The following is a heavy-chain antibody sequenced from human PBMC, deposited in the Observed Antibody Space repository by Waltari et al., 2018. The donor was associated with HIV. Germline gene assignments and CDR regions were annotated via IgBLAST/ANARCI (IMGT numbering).Heavy chain of an antibody. CDR2: IYYSGTS. CDR1: GRPTGSTTHT. V-gene: IGHV4-39*01. Sequence: QLQLQESGPGLVKPSATLSLTCPVSGRPTGSTTHTWGGIRHSPGKGLEWIASIYYSGTSFYNPSLKTRVTISVHTSKNQFSLKVTSVTAADTAVYYCASSQRTHYDRGYFDFWGQGTLVTVSS. J-gene: IGHJ4*02. D-gene: IGHD3-22*01. CDR3: ASSQRTHYDRGYFDF.